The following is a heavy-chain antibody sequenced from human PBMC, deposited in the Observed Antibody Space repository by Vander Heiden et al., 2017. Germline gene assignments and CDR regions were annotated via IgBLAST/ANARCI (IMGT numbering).Heavy chain of an antibody. D-gene: IGHD5-12*01. Sequence: QVQLQESCPGLVKPPQTLSLTCTVSGGSISRGGYHWSWIRQHPGKGLEWIGYIYYSGSTYYNPSLKSRVTISVDTSKNQFSLKLSSVTAADTAVYYCARENGYAPGGWFDPWGQGTLVTVSS. V-gene: IGHV4-31*03. CDR2: IYYSGST. CDR1: GGSISRGGYH. J-gene: IGHJ5*02. CDR3: ARENGYAPGGWFDP.